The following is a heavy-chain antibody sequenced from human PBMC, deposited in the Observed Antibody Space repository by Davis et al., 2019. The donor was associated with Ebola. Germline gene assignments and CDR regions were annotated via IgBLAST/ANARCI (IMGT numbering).Heavy chain of an antibody. CDR1: GGSFSGYY. Sequence: SDTLSLTCAVYGGSFSGYYWSWIRQPPGKGLEWIGEINHSGSTNYNPSLKSRVTISVDTSKNQFSLKLSSVTAADTAVYYCARGIAVAGVFDYWGQGTLVTVSS. V-gene: IGHV4-34*01. CDR2: INHSGST. D-gene: IGHD6-19*01. J-gene: IGHJ4*02. CDR3: ARGIAVAGVFDY.